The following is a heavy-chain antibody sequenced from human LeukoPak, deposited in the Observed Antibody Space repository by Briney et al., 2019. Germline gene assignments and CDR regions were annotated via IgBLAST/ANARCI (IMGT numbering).Heavy chain of an antibody. D-gene: IGHD6-19*01. Sequence: GGSLRLSCAVSGFTFSAYAMSWVRQAPGKGMECVSGITGSGGSTFDVDSVKGRFTISRDNSKNTLFLKMNSLRAEDTAVYYCARDSGIAVAGLGFDYWGQGTLVTVSS. V-gene: IGHV3-23*01. J-gene: IGHJ4*02. CDR3: ARDSGIAVAGLGFDY. CDR1: GFTFSAYA. CDR2: ITGSGGST.